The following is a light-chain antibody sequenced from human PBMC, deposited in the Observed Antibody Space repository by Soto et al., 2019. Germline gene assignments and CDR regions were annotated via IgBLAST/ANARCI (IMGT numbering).Light chain of an antibody. J-gene: IGKJ2*01. Sequence: EIVLTQSPGTLSLSPGERATLSCRASQSVYNTYLGWYQQKPGQAPRLLIYGASSRTTGTPDRFNGGGSGTEFTLTISRLEPEVFAVYYCQHDGSSPATFGQGTKVEF. CDR3: QHDGSSPAT. CDR1: QSVYNTY. CDR2: GAS. V-gene: IGKV3-20*01.